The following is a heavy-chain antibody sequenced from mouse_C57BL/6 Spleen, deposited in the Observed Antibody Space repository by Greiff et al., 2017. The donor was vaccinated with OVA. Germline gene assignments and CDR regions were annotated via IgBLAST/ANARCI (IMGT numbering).Heavy chain of an antibody. CDR3: AGLGRAMDY. D-gene: IGHD4-1*01. V-gene: IGHV1-42*01. CDR1: GYSFTGYY. CDR2: INPSTGGT. J-gene: IGHJ4*01. Sequence: EVQLQQSGPELVKPGASVKISCKASGYSFTGYYMNWVKQSPEKSLEWIGEINPSTGGTTYNQKFKAKATLTVDKSSSTAYMQLKSLTSEDSAVYYCAGLGRAMDYWGQGTSVTVSS.